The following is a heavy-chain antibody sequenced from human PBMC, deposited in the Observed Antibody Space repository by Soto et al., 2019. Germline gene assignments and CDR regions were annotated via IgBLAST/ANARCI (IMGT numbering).Heavy chain of an antibody. V-gene: IGHV3-7*01. CDR2: INQDGTEK. D-gene: IGHD1-20*01. Sequence: EVQLVESGGGLVQPGGSLRLSCAASGLAFSTHWMTWVRQAPGNGLEWVANINQDGTEKYYVDSVKGRFTISRDNAKNSLYLQMNSLRAEDTALYYCATRPNNAHNYFAVFDFWGQGTLVTVSS. J-gene: IGHJ4*02. CDR3: ATRPNNAHNYFAVFDF. CDR1: GLAFSTHW.